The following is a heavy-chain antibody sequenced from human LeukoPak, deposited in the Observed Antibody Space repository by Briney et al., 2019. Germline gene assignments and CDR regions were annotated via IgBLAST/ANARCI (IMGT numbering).Heavy chain of an antibody. Sequence: PGGSLRLSCAASGFTFSSYWMSWVRQAPGKGLEWVANIKQDGSEKYYVDSVKGRFTISRDNAKNSLYLQMNSLRAEDTAVYYCARGRDSSSWYFREKYFDYWGQGTLVTVSS. CDR2: IKQDGSEK. D-gene: IGHD6-13*01. CDR1: GFTFSSYW. J-gene: IGHJ4*02. CDR3: ARGRDSSSWYFREKYFDY. V-gene: IGHV3-7*01.